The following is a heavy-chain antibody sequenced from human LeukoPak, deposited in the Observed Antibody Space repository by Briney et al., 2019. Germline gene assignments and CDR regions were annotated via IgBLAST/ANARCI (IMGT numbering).Heavy chain of an antibody. D-gene: IGHD1-26*01. Sequence: GVSVKVSCKASGYTFTDYYIHWVRQVPGQGLEWMGWINPKSGGTNYALRFKGRVTMTRDTSITTVYMEASSLRSDDTAVYYCARYRYSGTSRSPLAFWGQGTTVTVSS. CDR2: INPKSGGT. CDR3: ARYRYSGTSRSPLAF. J-gene: IGHJ3*01. V-gene: IGHV1-2*02. CDR1: GYTFTDYY.